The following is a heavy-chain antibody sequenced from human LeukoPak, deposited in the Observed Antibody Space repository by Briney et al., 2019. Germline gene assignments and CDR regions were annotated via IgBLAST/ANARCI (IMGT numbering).Heavy chain of an antibody. J-gene: IGHJ4*02. CDR1: GYTFTSYD. CDR2: MNPNSGNT. V-gene: IGHV1-8*02. CDR3: ARAELRYFDWPPGDY. Sequence: ASVKASCKASGYTFTSYDINWVRQAAGQGLEWMGWMNPNSGNTGYTQKFQGRVTMTRNTSISTAYMELRSLRSEDTAVYYCARAELRYFDWPPGDYWGQGTLVTGSS. D-gene: IGHD3-9*01.